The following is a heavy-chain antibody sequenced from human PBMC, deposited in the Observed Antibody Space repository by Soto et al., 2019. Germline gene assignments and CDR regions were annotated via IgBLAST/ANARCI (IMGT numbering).Heavy chain of an antibody. V-gene: IGHV4-4*02. CDR2: SHQSGNT. CDR3: ATRDTGRVY. D-gene: IGHD5-18*01. CDR1: GVSIGSHDW. Sequence: QVQLQESGPGLVKPSGTLSLTCAVSGVSIGSHDWWTWVRQPPGKGLEWIGESHQSGNTNYNSSRARRVTISLDKSKNHFSLQLSSVTVADTALYYCATRDTGRVYWGQGTLVTVSS. J-gene: IGHJ4*02.